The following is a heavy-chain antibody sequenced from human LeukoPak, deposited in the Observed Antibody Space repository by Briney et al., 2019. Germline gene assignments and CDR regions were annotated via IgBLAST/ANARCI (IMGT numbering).Heavy chain of an antibody. CDR3: AKGEDWNRSCLFLF. D-gene: IGHD6-13*01. V-gene: IGHV4-34*01. Sequence: SETLSLTCAVYGGSFSDYYLSWIRQPPGKGLEWIWEINHSGNTNYNPSLKSRVTILVDTSKNKFSLQLSSVIPADTAVFYCAKGEDWNRSCLFLFWGQGTLHPVPS. CDR2: INHSGNT. J-gene: IGHJ4*02. CDR1: GGSFSDYY.